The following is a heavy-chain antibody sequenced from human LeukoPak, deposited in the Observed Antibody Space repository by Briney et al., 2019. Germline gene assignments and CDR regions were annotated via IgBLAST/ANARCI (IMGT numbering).Heavy chain of an antibody. V-gene: IGHV3-21*04. D-gene: IGHD2-21*02. CDR1: GFTFTTYT. Sequence: GGSLRLSCVASGFTFTTYTMNWDRQAPGKGLEWVSSISGTSRYIYYVDSVKGRFTISRDNAQNSLYLQMNSLRAEDTAVYYCARDYCGGDCANYWYFDLWGRGTLVTVSS. CDR2: ISGTSRYI. J-gene: IGHJ2*01. CDR3: ARDYCGGDCANYWYFDL.